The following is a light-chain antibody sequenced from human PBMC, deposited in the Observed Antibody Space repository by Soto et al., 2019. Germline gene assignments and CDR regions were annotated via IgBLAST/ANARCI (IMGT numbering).Light chain of an antibody. V-gene: IGLV2-14*01. J-gene: IGLJ2*01. CDR3: SSYTSSNTHVV. CDR2: DVN. CDR1: SSDVGDYNY. Sequence: QSVLTQPASVSGSPGQSITISCTGTSSDVGDYNYVSWYQQHPGKAPKLMIYDVNNRPSGVSNRFSGSKSGNTASLTISGLQAEDEADYHCSSYTSSNTHVVFGGGTKVTVL.